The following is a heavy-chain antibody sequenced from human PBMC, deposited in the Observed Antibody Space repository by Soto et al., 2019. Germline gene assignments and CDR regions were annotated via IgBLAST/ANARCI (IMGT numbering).Heavy chain of an antibody. J-gene: IGHJ6*03. CDR2: IWYDGSNK. D-gene: IGHD3-3*01. CDR3: ARYLYYFWSGFLRGHYYYYMDV. CDR1: GFTFSSYG. Sequence: PGGSLRLSCAASGFTFSSYGMHWVRQAPGKGLEWVAVIWYDGSNKYYADSVKGRFTISRDNSKNTLYLQMNSLRAEDTAVYYCARYLYYFWSGFLRGHYYYYMDVWGKGTTVTVSS. V-gene: IGHV3-33*01.